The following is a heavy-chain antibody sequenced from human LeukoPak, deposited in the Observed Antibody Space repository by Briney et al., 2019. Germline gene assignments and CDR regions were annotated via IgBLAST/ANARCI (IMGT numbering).Heavy chain of an antibody. D-gene: IGHD3-9*01. CDR3: AKPQFYDILTGYFDY. CDR2: ISYDGSNK. V-gene: IGHV3-30*18. CDR1: GFTFSSYG. J-gene: IGHJ4*02. Sequence: GGSLRLSCAASGFTFSSYGMHWVRQAPGKGLEWVAVISYDGSNKYYADSVKGRFTISRDNSKNTLYLQMNSLRAEDTAVYYCAKPQFYDILTGYFDYWGQGTLVTVSS.